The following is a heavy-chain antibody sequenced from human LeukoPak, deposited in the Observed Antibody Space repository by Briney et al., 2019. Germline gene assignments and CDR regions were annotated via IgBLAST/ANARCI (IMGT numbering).Heavy chain of an antibody. V-gene: IGHV3-7*01. CDR2: IKEDGSEK. D-gene: IGHD3-16*01. CDR3: ARDRSGGSLDY. Sequence: GGSLRLSCAASGFTSSKHWMTWVRQAPGKGLEYVAKIKEDGSEKNYVDSVKGRFTISRDNARNSLYLQMNSLRAEDTAVYYCARDRSGGSLDYWGQGTLVTVSS. J-gene: IGHJ4*02. CDR1: GFTSSKHW.